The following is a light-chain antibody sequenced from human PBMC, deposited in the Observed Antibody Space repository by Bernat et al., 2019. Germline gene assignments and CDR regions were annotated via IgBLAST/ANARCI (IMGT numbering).Light chain of an antibody. CDR2: EVS. CDR1: SSDIGSYNR. Sequence: QSALTQPPSVSGSPGQSVTISCTGTSSDIGSYNRVSWYQQPPGTAPKLLIYEVSNRPSGVPDRFSGSKSGNTASLTISGLQAADEADYYCRSYTSSTTYVFGTGTKVTVL. J-gene: IGLJ1*01. CDR3: RSYTSSTTYV. V-gene: IGLV2-18*02.